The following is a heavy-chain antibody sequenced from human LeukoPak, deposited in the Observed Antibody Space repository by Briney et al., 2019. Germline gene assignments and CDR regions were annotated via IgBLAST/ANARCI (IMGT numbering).Heavy chain of an antibody. J-gene: IGHJ4*02. CDR1: TFTFSDYG. D-gene: IGHD2-15*01. Sequence: GGSLRLSCVGSTFTFSDYGMHWVRQAPGKGLEWVAVISYDGSNKYYADSVKGRFTMSRDNSKNTLYLQMNSLRAEDTAVYYCAKASYRYCSGGSCSLLGYWGQGTLVTVSS. CDR3: AKASYRYCSGGSCSLLGY. V-gene: IGHV3-30*18. CDR2: ISYDGSNK.